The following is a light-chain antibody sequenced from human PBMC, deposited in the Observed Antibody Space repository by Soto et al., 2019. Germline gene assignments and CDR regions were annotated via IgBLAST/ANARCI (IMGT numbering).Light chain of an antibody. J-gene: IGKJ1*01. CDR3: QQYGRSPWT. CDR1: QSLSGNY. Sequence: EIVLTQSPGNLSMSPWERATLSCSASQSLSGNYLAWYQQKPGQAHRLLIYGASSRATGIPDRFSGSGSGTDFTLTISRLEPEEFAVYYCQQYGRSPWTVGQGNKVDIK. V-gene: IGKV3-20*01. CDR2: GAS.